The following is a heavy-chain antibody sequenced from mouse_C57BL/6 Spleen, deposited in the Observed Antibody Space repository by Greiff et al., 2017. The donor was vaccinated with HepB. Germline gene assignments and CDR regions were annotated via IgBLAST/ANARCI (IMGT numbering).Heavy chain of an antibody. CDR1: GYTFTSYW. Sequence: VQLQQPGAELVKPGASVKLSCKASGYTFTSYWMQWVKQRPGQGLEWIGEIDPSDSYTNYNQKFKGKATLTVDTSSSTAYMQLSSLTSEDSAVYYCARHYSNDSYAMDYWGQGTSVTVSS. CDR2: IDPSDSYT. J-gene: IGHJ4*01. CDR3: ARHYSNDSYAMDY. V-gene: IGHV1-50*01. D-gene: IGHD2-12*01.